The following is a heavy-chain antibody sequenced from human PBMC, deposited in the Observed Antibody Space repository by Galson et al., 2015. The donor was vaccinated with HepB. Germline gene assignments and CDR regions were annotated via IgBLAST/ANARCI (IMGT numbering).Heavy chain of an antibody. Sequence: QSGAEVKEPGESLKISCQGSGYTFTNHWIGWVRQMPGKGLEWMGIIYPSDSDIRYSSSFRGQVTISAAKSINTAYLQWSSLKASDTAMYYCAKSPGGYSYAPFDYWGQGTPVTVST. CDR3: AKSPGGYSYAPFDY. J-gene: IGHJ4*02. V-gene: IGHV5-51*01. D-gene: IGHD5-18*01. CDR1: GYTFTNHW. CDR2: IYPSDSDI.